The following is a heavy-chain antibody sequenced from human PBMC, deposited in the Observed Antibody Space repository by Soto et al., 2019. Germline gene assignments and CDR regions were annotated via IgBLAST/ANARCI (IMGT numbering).Heavy chain of an antibody. J-gene: IGHJ4*02. V-gene: IGHV1-2*02. CDR2: INPNSGAT. D-gene: IGHD3-22*01. Sequence: GASVKVSCQASGYTFTGQYMHWVRQAPGQGLEWMGWINPNSGATNYAQKFQGRVTMTRDTSISTAYMELSSLRSDDTAAYYCARDPNYYDSSGFRFDYWGQGALVTVSS. CDR3: ARDPNYYDSSGFRFDY. CDR1: GYTFTGQY.